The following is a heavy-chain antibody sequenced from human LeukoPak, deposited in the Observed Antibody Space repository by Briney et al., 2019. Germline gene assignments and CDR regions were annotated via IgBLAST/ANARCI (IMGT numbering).Heavy chain of an antibody. V-gene: IGHV3-23*01. J-gene: IGHJ5*02. CDR3: AREIRKAPNWFDP. CDR2: IGRTGDDT. D-gene: IGHD1-14*01. Sequence: PGGSLRLSCAASGFTFSTCAMRWVRQAPGKGLEWVSSIGRTGDDTYYADSVKGRFTISRDNSKDTLYLQMNSLSAEDTAVYYCAREIRKAPNWFDPWGQGTLVTVSS. CDR1: GFTFSTCA.